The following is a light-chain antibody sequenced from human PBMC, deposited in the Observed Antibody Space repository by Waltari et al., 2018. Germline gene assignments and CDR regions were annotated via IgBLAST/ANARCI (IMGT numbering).Light chain of an antibody. CDR3: CSYAGSTTRWV. J-gene: IGLJ3*02. V-gene: IGLV3-21*01. CDR2: YDH. CDR1: NIGSKS. Sequence: SYVLTQPPSVSVAPGETAMVTCGGNNIGSKSVHWYQKKPGQAPVLVIHYDHDRPSGIPERFSGSNSGNTATLTISGLQAEDEADYYCCSYAGSTTRWVFGGGTKLTVL.